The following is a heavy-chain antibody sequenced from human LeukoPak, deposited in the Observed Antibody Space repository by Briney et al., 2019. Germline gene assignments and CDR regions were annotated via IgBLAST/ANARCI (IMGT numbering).Heavy chain of an antibody. CDR2: ISGSGGST. V-gene: IGHV3-23*01. J-gene: IGHJ4*02. CDR1: GFTFSSYA. Sequence: GGSLRLSCAASGFTFSSYAMSWVRQAPGKGLEWVSAISGSGGSTYYADSVKGRFTISRDNSKNTLYLQMNSLRAEDTAVYYRAKRLVFGFKYYFDYWGQGTLVTVSS. CDR3: AKRLVFGFKYYFDY. D-gene: IGHD3-16*01.